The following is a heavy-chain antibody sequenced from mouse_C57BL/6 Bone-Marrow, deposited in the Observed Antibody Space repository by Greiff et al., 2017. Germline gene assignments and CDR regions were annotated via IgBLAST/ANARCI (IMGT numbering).Heavy chain of an antibody. CDR3: ARDYGSSYGAY. CDR1: GYTFTSYW. V-gene: IGHV1-59*01. J-gene: IGHJ3*01. D-gene: IGHD1-1*01. Sequence: QVQLQQPGAELVRPGTSVKLSCKASGYTFTSYWMHWVKQRPGQGLEWIGVIDPSDSYTNYNHKFKGKATLTVDTTSSTPYMQLSSLTYEDSAVYYSARDYGSSYGAYWGQGTLVTVSA. CDR2: IDPSDSYT.